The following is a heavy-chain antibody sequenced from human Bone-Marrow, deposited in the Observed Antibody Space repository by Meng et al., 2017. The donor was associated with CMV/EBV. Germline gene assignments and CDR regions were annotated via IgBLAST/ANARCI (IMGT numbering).Heavy chain of an antibody. Sequence: GGSLRLSCAASGFTFSSYAMSWVRQAPGKGLEWVSAISGSGGSTYYADSVKGRFTISRDNSKNTLYLQMNSLRAEDTAVYYCAKRKWDIDFGSHYYYGMDVWGQGTTVTVSS. CDR2: ISGSGGST. V-gene: IGHV3-23*01. D-gene: IGHD1-26*01. CDR1: GFTFSSYA. CDR3: AKRKWDIDFGSHYYYGMDV. J-gene: IGHJ6*02.